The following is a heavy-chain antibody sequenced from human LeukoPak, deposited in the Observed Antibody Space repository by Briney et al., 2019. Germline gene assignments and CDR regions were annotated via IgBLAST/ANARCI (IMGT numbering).Heavy chain of an antibody. J-gene: IGHJ5*02. CDR2: ISGSGGST. Sequence: GGSLRLSCAASGFTFSSYAMSWVRQAPGKGLEWVSAISGSGGSTYYADSVKGRFTISRDNSKNTLYLQMNSLRAEDTAVYYCAKDAKQTYSSSWYGFDPWGQGTLVTVSS. V-gene: IGHV3-23*01. CDR1: GFTFSSYA. CDR3: AKDAKQTYSSSWYGFDP. D-gene: IGHD6-13*01.